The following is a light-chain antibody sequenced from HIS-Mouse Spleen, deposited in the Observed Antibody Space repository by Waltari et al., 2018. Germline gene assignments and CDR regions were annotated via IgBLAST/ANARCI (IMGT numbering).Light chain of an antibody. Sequence: QSALTQPASVSGSPGQSITISCTGTSSDVGGYNSVSWYQQHPGKAPKPMIYDVSNRPSGVSNRFSGSKSGNTASLTISGLQAEDEADYYCSSYTSSSTVVFGGGTKLTVL. CDR3: SSYTSSSTVV. J-gene: IGLJ2*01. CDR2: DVS. V-gene: IGLV2-14*03. CDR1: SSDVGGYNS.